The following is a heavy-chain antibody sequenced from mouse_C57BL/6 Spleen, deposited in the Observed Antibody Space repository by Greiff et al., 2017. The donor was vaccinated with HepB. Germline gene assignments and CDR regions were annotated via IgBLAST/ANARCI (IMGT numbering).Heavy chain of an antibody. CDR3: ARNYGSRGDFDY. J-gene: IGHJ2*01. Sequence: VQLQQPGAELVRPGSSVKLSCKASGYTFTSYWMDWVKQRPGQGLEWIGNIYPSDSETHYNQKFKDKATLTVDKSSSTAYMQLSSLTSEDSAVYYCARNYGSRGDFDYWGQGTTLTVSS. D-gene: IGHD1-1*01. V-gene: IGHV1-61*01. CDR2: IYPSDSET. CDR1: GYTFTSYW.